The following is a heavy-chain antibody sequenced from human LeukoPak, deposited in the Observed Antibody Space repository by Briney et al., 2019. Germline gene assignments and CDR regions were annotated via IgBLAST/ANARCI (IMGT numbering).Heavy chain of an antibody. V-gene: IGHV4-59*01. D-gene: IGHD1-20*01. CDR3: ARNNWNYYYMDV. Sequence: PSETLSLTCTVSGGSISRYYWSWIRQPPGKGLEWIGYIYYSGSTNYNPSLKSRVTISVDTSKNQFSPKLISVTAADTAVYYCARNNWNYYYMDVWGKGTTVTVSS. J-gene: IGHJ6*03. CDR1: GGSISRYY. CDR2: IYYSGST.